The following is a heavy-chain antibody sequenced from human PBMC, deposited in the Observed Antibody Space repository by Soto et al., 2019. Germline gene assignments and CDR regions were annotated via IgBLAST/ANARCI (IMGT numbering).Heavy chain of an antibody. CDR2: ISAYSGST. D-gene: IGHD6-13*01. CDR3: ARDFTKSSSWPYYFDY. Sequence: ASVKVSCKASGYTFTTYGISWVRQAPGQGLEWMGWISAYSGSTKFAQKLQGRVTMTTDTSTTTAYMELRSLTSDDTAVYYCARDFTKSSSWPYYFDYWGKETLVTV. J-gene: IGHJ4*02. V-gene: IGHV1-18*01. CDR1: GYTFTTYG.